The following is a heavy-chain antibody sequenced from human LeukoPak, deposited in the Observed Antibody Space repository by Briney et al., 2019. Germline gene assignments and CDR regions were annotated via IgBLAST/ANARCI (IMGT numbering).Heavy chain of an antibody. Sequence: SETLSLTCTVSGGSISSYYWSWIRQPPGKGLEWIGYIYYSGSTNYNPSLTSRVTISVDTSKNQFSLKLSSVTAADTAVYYCARQWGGYDTAGYYYYGMDVWGQGTTVTVSS. CDR3: ARQWGGYDTAGYYYYGMDV. CDR2: IYYSGST. D-gene: IGHD5-12*01. J-gene: IGHJ6*02. V-gene: IGHV4-59*08. CDR1: GGSISSYY.